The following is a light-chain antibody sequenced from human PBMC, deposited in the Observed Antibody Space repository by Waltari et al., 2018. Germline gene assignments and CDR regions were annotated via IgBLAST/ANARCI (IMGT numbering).Light chain of an antibody. CDR3: QQYNSVPWT. V-gene: IGKV1-12*01. CDR1: QGIINW. Sequence: DIQMTQSPSSLSASVGDRVTITCRASQGIINWLAWYQQKPGKAPNLLIYKASSLQSGVPSRFSGIGSGTDFTLIISSLQPEDFATYYCQQYNSVPWTFGQGTKVEIK. CDR2: KAS. J-gene: IGKJ1*01.